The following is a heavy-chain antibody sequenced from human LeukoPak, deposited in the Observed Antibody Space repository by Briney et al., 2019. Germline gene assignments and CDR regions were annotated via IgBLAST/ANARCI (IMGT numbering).Heavy chain of an antibody. CDR1: GFTFSSYA. V-gene: IGHV3-30-3*01. CDR2: ISYDGSNK. D-gene: IGHD2-2*01. J-gene: IGHJ6*02. Sequence: GGSLRLSCAASGFTFSSYATHWVRQAPGKGLEWVAVISYDGSNKYYADSVKGRFTISRDNSKNTLYLQMNSLRAEDTAVYYCARDRGYCSSTSCPDTGYYYYGMDVWGQGTTVTVSS. CDR3: ARDRGYCSSTSCPDTGYYYYGMDV.